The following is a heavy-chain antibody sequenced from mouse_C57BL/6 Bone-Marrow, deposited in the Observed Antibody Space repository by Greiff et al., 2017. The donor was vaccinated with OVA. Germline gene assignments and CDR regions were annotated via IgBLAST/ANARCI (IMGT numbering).Heavy chain of an antibody. CDR3: TRAGGP. CDR2: IDPETGGT. J-gene: IGHJ4*01. V-gene: IGHV1-15*01. CDR1: GYTFTDYE. Sequence: VQRVESGAELVRPGASVTLSCKASGYTFTDYEMHWVKQTPVHGLEWIGAIDPETGGTAYNQKFKGKAILTADKSSSTAYMELRSLTSEDSAVYYCTRAGGPWGQGTSVTVSS. D-gene: IGHD1-1*02.